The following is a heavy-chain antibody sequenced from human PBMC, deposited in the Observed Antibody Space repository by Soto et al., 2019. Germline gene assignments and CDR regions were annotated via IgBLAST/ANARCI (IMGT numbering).Heavy chain of an antibody. CDR3: ARGIHYYDSSGYHGY. V-gene: IGHV3-21*01. D-gene: IGHD3-22*01. Sequence: GGSLRLSCAASGFTFSSYSMNWVRQAPGKGLEWVSFISSSSSYINYADSVKGRFTISRDNAKNSLYLQMNSLRAEDTAVYYCARGIHYYDSSGYHGYWGQGTLVTVSS. CDR1: GFTFSSYS. J-gene: IGHJ4*02. CDR2: ISSSSSYI.